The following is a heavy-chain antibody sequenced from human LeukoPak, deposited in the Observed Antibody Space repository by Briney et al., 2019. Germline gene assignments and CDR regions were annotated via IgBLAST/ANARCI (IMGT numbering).Heavy chain of an antibody. CDR1: GFSLSTGGVG. Sequence: SGPTLVNPTQTLTLTCTFSGFSLSTGGVGVGWVRQPPGKALEWLALIYWDDDKRYSPSLKSRLTIIKDTSKNPVVLTMSNMDPVDTATYYCGHHSGYDLDYWGQGTLVTVSS. CDR2: IYWDDDK. J-gene: IGHJ4*02. D-gene: IGHD5-12*01. V-gene: IGHV2-5*02. CDR3: GHHSGYDLDY.